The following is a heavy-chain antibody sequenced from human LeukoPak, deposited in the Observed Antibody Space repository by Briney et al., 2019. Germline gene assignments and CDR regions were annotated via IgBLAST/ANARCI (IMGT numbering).Heavy chain of an antibody. CDR3: AIVRGY. CDR1: GFTFSTYS. D-gene: IGHD3-10*01. V-gene: IGHV3-48*02. J-gene: IGHJ4*02. Sequence: GGSRRLSCAASGFTFSTYSMNWVRQAPGKGVEWVSYISSSSGTIFYADSVKGRFTVSRDNAKNSLYLQMNSLRDEDTAVYYCAIVRGYWGQGTLVTVSS. CDR2: ISSSSGTI.